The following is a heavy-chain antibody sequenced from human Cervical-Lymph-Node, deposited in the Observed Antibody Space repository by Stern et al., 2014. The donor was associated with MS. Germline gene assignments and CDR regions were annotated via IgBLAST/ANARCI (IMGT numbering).Heavy chain of an antibody. V-gene: IGHV3-74*02. CDR3: ARGGREYSFGLDY. CDR1: GFSFGFYW. J-gene: IGHJ4*02. CDR2: INTDGSRT. D-gene: IGHD4-11*01. Sequence: EVQLVESGGGLVQPGGALRLSCAASGFSFGFYWMHWVRQVPGKGLGWVSRINTDGSRTSYADSVKGRFTISRDNAKNTLYMQMNSLRAEDTAVYYCARGGREYSFGLDYWGQGNLVTVSS.